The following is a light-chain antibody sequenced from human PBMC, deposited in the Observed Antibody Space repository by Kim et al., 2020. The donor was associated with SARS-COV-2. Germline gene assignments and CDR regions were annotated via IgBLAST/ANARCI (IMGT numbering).Light chain of an antibody. CDR3: QQSYSIFGT. CDR2: AAS. Sequence: DIQMTQSPSSLSASVGDRVTITCRASQSISSYLNWYQQKPGKAPKLLIYAASSLQSGVPSRFSGSGSGTDFTLTISSLQPEDFATYYCQQSYSIFGTFGQGTKVDIK. CDR1: QSISSY. J-gene: IGKJ1*01. V-gene: IGKV1-39*01.